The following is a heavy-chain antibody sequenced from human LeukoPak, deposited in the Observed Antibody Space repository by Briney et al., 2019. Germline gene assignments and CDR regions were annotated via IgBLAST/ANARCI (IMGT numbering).Heavy chain of an antibody. D-gene: IGHD1-26*01. Sequence: PSETLSLTCTVSGGSISSYYWSWIRQPPGKGLEWIGYIYYSGSTNYNPSLKGRVTISVDTSKNQFSLKLSSVTAADTAVYYCARVGGGLLDNYYFDYWGQGTLVTVSS. J-gene: IGHJ4*02. CDR3: ARVGGGLLDNYYFDY. CDR2: IYYSGST. V-gene: IGHV4-59*01. CDR1: GGSISSYY.